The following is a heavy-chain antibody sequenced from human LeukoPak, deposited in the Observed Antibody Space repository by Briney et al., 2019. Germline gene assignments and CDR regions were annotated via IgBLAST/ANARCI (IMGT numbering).Heavy chain of an antibody. CDR3: ARDADYFHAFDI. CDR1: GFTFSSYN. D-gene: IGHD5-12*01. V-gene: IGHV3-48*01. Sequence: GGSLRLSCAASGFTFSSYNMNWVRQAPGKGLEWVSLISSTSSSIYYADSVKGRFTVSRDNAKNSLYLQMNSLRAEDTAVYHCARDADYFHAFDIWGQGTMVTVSS. CDR2: ISSTSSSI. J-gene: IGHJ3*02.